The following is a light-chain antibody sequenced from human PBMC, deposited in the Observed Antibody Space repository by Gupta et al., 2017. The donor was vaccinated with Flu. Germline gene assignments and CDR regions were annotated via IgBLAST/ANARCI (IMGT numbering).Light chain of an antibody. Sequence: GQTARITGEGSDIKSRNVHWYQQKPGQAPVLFVYYDVERRSEIPDRFSGSNYGGPATLTITRVEAGDEADYYCQVWDRGSGHVLFGGGTKLTVL. CDR2: YDV. CDR3: QVWDRGSGHVL. V-gene: IGLV3-21*02. CDR1: DIKSRN. J-gene: IGLJ2*01.